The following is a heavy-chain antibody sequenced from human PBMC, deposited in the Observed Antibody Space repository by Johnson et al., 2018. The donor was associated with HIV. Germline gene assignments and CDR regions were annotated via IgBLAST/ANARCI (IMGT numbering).Heavy chain of an antibody. CDR1: GFTLSASW. CDR2: IWYDGTNE. D-gene: IGHD3-22*01. J-gene: IGHJ3*02. Sequence: QVQLVESGGGLVQPGGSLKLSCAASGFTLSASWMNWVRQAPGQGLAWVAVIWYDGTNEYSADSVKGRFTISRDNAKNSLYLQMNSLRSEDTALYYCARNTHYFANSGPKGNAFDIWGQGTMVTVSS. V-gene: IGHV3-33*03. CDR3: ARNTHYFANSGPKGNAFDI.